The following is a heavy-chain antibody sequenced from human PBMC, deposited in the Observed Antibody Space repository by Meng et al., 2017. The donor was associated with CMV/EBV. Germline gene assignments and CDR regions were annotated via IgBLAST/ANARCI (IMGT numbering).Heavy chain of an antibody. J-gene: IGHJ6*02. CDR2: IRYDGSNK. V-gene: IGHV3-30*02. Sequence: GESLKISCAASGFTFSSYGMHWVRQAPGKGLEWVAFIRYDGSNKYHADSVKGRFTISRDNSKNTLYLQMNSLRAEDTAVYYCAKHVGSYYSYYYYGMDVWGQGTTVTVSS. D-gene: IGHD1-26*01. CDR3: AKHVGSYYSYYYYGMDV. CDR1: GFTFSSYG.